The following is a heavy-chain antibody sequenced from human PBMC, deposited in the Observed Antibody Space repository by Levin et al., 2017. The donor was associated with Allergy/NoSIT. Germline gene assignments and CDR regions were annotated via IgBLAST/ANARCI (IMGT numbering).Heavy chain of an antibody. J-gene: IGHJ3*02. CDR1: GFTFSRFA. CDR3: AKSDGSGSFAFDI. CDR2: VDGSGGRT. V-gene: IGHV3-23*01. Sequence: GGSLRLSCAASGFTFSRFAMSWVRQAPGKGLEWVSAVDGSGGRTYYAHSVKGRFTISRDNSKNTLFLQMNSLRAEDTAVYYWAKSDGSGSFAFDIWGQGTMITVSS. D-gene: IGHD3-10*01.